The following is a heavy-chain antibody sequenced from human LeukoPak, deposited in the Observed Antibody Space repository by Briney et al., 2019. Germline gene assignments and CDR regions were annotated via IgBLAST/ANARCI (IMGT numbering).Heavy chain of an antibody. D-gene: IGHD2-15*01. CDR3: ARDHCSGGSCHWRFDY. Sequence: ASQTLSLTCAISGDSVCSNSVAWNWIRQSPSRGLEWLGRTYYRSKWYNDYAVSVKGRITINPDTSKNQFSLQLNSVTPEDTAVYYCARDHCSGGSCHWRFDYWGQGTLVTVSS. J-gene: IGHJ4*02. CDR1: GDSVCSNSVA. CDR2: TYYRSKWYN. V-gene: IGHV6-1*01.